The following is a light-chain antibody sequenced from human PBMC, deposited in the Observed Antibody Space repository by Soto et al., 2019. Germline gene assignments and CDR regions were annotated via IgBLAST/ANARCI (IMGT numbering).Light chain of an antibody. J-gene: IGLJ7*01. CDR1: SSDVGGYNF. CDR2: DVS. Sequence: QSVLTQPASVSGSPGQSITISCTGTSSDVGGYNFVSWYQLHPGKAPKLMIFDVSNRPSGVSDRFSGSKSGNTASLTISGLQAEDEADYYCSSYISGSIPFVFGTGTQLTVL. V-gene: IGLV2-14*01. CDR3: SSYISGSIPFV.